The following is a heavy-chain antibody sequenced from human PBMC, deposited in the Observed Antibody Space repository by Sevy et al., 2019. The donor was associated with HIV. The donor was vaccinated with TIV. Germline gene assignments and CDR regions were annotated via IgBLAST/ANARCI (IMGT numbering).Heavy chain of an antibody. CDR2: ISGSGGGT. D-gene: IGHD3-10*01. CDR1: GFTFSNFA. Sequence: GGSLRLSCVASGFTFSNFAMSWVRQAPGKGLEWVSHISGSGGGTYYGNSVKGRFTISRDNSKNTLYLQMNSLRAEYTAVYYCAKDADFYGSYFDYWGQGTLVTVSS. V-gene: IGHV3-23*01. J-gene: IGHJ4*02. CDR3: AKDADFYGSYFDY.